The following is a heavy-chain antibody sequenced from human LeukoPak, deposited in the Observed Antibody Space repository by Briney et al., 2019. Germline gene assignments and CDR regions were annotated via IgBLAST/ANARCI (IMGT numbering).Heavy chain of an antibody. J-gene: IGHJ4*02. D-gene: IGHD6-13*01. CDR2: IYSSGST. CDR1: GGSINNYY. V-gene: IGHV4-4*09. Sequence: SETLSLTCTVSGGSINNYYWTWIRQPPGKGLEWIGYIYSSGSTKYNPPLSSRVTISVDPSKNQFSLKLSSVTAADTAVYYCARGGPGAAAGRGFGYWGQGTLVPVSS. CDR3: ARGGPGAAAGRGFGY.